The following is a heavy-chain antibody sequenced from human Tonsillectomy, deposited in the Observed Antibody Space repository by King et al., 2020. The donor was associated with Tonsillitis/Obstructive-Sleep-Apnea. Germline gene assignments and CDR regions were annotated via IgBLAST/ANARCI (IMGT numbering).Heavy chain of an antibody. CDR3: AHSTRIVRFLSGLNYYYMDV. CDR1: GFSLSTAGVG. Sequence: ITLKESGPTLVKPTQTLTLTCTFSGFSLSTAGVGVGWIRQPPGKALEWLAVLYWDDDKRYSPSLKSRLIITKDTSKDQVVLTVTNMDPVDTATYYCAHSTRIVRFLSGLNYYYMDVWGEGTTVTVSS. D-gene: IGHD3-3*01. J-gene: IGHJ6*03. V-gene: IGHV2-5*02. CDR2: LYWDDDK.